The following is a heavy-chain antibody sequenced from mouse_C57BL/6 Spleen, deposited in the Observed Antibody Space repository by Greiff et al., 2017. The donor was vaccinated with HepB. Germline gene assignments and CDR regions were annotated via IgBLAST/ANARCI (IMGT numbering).Heavy chain of an antibody. V-gene: IGHV6-3*01. CDR2: IRLKSDNYAT. CDR3: TVSDGYYGAMDY. Sequence: EVKVEESGGGLVQPGGAMKLSCVASGFTFSNYWMNWVRQSPEKGLEWVAQIRLKSDNYATHYAESVKGRFTISRDDSKSSVYLQMNNLRAEDTVIYYCTVSDGYYGAMDYWGQGTSVTVSS. J-gene: IGHJ4*01. D-gene: IGHD2-3*01. CDR1: GFTFSNYW.